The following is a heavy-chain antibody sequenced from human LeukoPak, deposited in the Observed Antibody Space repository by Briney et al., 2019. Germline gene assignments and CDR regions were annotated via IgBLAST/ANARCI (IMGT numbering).Heavy chain of an antibody. D-gene: IGHD3-22*01. CDR1: GGSTSGRY. J-gene: IGHJ4*02. CDR2: IHYDGRT. CDR3: ARLVNYGYSDY. V-gene: IGHV4-59*11. Sequence: SETLSLTCTVSGGSTSGRYWTWIRQPPGKGLEWIGYIHYDGRTNYNPSFKSRVIISLDTSNNQFSLNLKSVTAADTAAYYCARLVNYGYSDYWGQGILVTVSS.